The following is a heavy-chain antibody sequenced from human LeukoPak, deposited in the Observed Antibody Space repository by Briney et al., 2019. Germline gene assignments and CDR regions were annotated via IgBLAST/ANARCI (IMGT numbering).Heavy chain of an antibody. CDR3: ARGGTRRRGY. V-gene: IGHV3-48*03. Sequence: GGSLRLSCAASGFTFSSYEMNWVRQAPGKGLEWVSYISSSGSTIYYAESVKGRFTISRDNAKNSLYLQMSSLSAEYTAVYYCARGGTRRRGYWGQGTLVTVSS. CDR1: GFTFSSYE. D-gene: IGHD1-26*01. CDR2: ISSSGSTI. J-gene: IGHJ4*02.